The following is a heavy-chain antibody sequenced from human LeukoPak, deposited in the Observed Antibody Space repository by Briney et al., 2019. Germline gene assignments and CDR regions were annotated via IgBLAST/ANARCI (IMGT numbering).Heavy chain of an antibody. V-gene: IGHV3-53*05. CDR2: IFSGGST. J-gene: IGHJ3*01. D-gene: IGHD2-15*01. Sequence: GGSLRLSCAASVTVRSNYMSWVRQAPGKGLEWVSVIFSGGSTSYADSVKGRFTISRDNSKNTVYLQIDGLRTEDTGVYYCATNVVVVAATGVLDVWGQGTMVTVSS. CDR1: VTVRSNY. CDR3: ATNVVVVAATGVLDV.